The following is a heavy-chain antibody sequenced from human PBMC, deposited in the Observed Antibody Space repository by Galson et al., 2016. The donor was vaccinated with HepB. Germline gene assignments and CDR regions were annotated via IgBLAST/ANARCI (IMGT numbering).Heavy chain of an antibody. CDR3: ARDRKSVDWVLYNGHFDY. CDR2: INPSSGST. D-gene: IGHD3-9*01. J-gene: IGHJ4*02. V-gene: IGHV1-46*01. CDR1: GYTFSNYY. Sequence: SVKVSCKASGYTFSNYYMHWVRQAPGQGLEWMGIINPSSGSTTYAQKFQGRVTMTRDTSASTVYMDLSSLRSEDTAVYYCARDRKSVDWVLYNGHFDYWGQGTLVTVSS.